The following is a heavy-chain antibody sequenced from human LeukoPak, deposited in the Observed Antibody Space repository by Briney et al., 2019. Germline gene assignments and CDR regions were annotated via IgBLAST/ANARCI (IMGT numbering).Heavy chain of an antibody. V-gene: IGHV1-69*05. CDR1: GGTFSSYA. D-gene: IGHD2-2*01. J-gene: IGHJ4*02. Sequence: SVKVSCKASGGTFSSYAISWVRQAPGQGLEWMGEIIPIFGTANYAQKFQGRVTITTDESTSTAYMELSSLRSEDTAVYYCARVRSAYCSSTSCPFDYWGQGTLVTVSS. CDR2: IIPIFGTA. CDR3: ARVRSAYCSSTSCPFDY.